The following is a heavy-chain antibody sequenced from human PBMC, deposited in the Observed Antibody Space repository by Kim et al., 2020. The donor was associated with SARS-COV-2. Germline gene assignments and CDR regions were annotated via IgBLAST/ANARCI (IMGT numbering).Heavy chain of an antibody. CDR3: ARLQLARDYYYYGMDV. J-gene: IGHJ6*02. CDR2: IYYSGST. Sequence: SETLSLTCTVSGGSISSSSYYWGWIRQPPGKGLEWIGSIYYSGSTYYNPSLKSRVTISVDTSKNQFSLKLSSVTAAYTAVYYCARLQLARDYYYYGMDVWGQGTTVTVSS. D-gene: IGHD5-18*01. CDR1: GGSISSSSYY. V-gene: IGHV4-39*01.